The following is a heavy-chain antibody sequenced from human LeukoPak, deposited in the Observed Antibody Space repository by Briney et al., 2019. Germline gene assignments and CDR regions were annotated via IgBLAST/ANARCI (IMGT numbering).Heavy chain of an antibody. J-gene: IGHJ5*02. CDR1: GGSFSGYY. V-gene: IGHV4-4*07. CDR2: IYTSGST. D-gene: IGHD3-22*01. CDR3: ARDNFGEGTMIVVVIRYNWFDP. Sequence: SETLSLTCAVYGGSFSGYYWSWIRQPAGKGLEWIGRIYTSGSTNYNPSLKSRATMSVDTSKNQFSLKLSSVTAADTAVYYCARDNFGEGTMIVVVIRYNWFDPWGQGALVTVSS.